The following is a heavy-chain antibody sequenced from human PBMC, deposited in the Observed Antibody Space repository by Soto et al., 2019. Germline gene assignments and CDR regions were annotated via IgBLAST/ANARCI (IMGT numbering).Heavy chain of an antibody. Sequence: EVQLVETGGGLIQPGGSLRLSCAASGFTVSSNYVSWVRHAPGKGLEWVSVIYSGGSTYYLDSVKGRFTISRDNSKNTLYLHMNILRAEDTAVYYCPKARPGFFYFDYWGQGALVTVSS. CDR3: PKARPGFFYFDY. D-gene: IGHD6-6*01. CDR2: IYSGGST. V-gene: IGHV3-53*02. CDR1: GFTVSSNY. J-gene: IGHJ4*02.